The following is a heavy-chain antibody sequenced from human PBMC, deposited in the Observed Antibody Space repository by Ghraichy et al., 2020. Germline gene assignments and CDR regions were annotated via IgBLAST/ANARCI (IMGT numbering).Heavy chain of an antibody. CDR2: ISYDGSNK. D-gene: IGHD7-27*01. Sequence: GGSLRLSCAASGFTFSSYGMHWVRQAPGKGLEWVAVISYDGSNKYYADSVKGRFTISRDNSKNTLYLQMNSLRAEDTAVYYCAKFAGDRSPSGAFDIWGQGTMVAVSS. J-gene: IGHJ3*02. CDR1: GFTFSSYG. V-gene: IGHV3-30*18. CDR3: AKFAGDRSPSGAFDI.